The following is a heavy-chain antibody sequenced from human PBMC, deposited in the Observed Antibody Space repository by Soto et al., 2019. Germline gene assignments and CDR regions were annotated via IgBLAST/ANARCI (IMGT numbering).Heavy chain of an antibody. CDR1: GFSFSSYA. J-gene: IGHJ4*02. Sequence: GGSLRLSCAASGFSFSSYAMHWVRQAPGKGLEWVAVVSYDRGTKYYADSVKGRFTISRDNARNTLYLQMNSLRAEDTAVYYCARGAYYYDSSGLSYWGQGTLVTVSS. V-gene: IGHV3-30-3*01. D-gene: IGHD3-22*01. CDR2: VSYDRGTK. CDR3: ARGAYYYDSSGLSY.